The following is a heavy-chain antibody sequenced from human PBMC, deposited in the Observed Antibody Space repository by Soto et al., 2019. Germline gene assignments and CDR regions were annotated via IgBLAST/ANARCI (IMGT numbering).Heavy chain of an antibody. CDR1: GFPFSSYS. V-gene: IGHV3-48*01. D-gene: IGHD6-19*01. CDR3: ARDSVAGTGYYGMDV. J-gene: IGHJ6*02. Sequence: PGGSMRVSCAASGFPFSSYSRNWVRQAPGKGLEWVSYISSSSSTIYYADSVKGRFTISRDNAKNSLYLQMNSLRAEDTAVYYCARDSVAGTGYYGMDVWGQGTTVTVSS. CDR2: ISSSSSTI.